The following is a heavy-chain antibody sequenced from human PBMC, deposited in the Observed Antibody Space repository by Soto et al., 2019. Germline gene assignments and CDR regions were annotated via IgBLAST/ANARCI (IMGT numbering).Heavy chain of an antibody. V-gene: IGHV3-13*01. D-gene: IGHD6-19*01. Sequence: GGSLRLSCAASGFTFSSYDMHWVRQATGKGLEWVSAIGTAGDTYYPGSVKGRFTISRENAKNSLYLQMNSLRAEDTAVYYCARVGSYSSGYGMDVWGQGTTVTVSS. CDR2: IGTAGDT. CDR3: ARVGSYSSGYGMDV. J-gene: IGHJ6*02. CDR1: GFTFSSYD.